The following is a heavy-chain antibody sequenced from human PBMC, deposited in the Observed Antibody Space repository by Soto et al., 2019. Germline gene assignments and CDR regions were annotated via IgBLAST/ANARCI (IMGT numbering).Heavy chain of an antibody. D-gene: IGHD3-22*01. CDR3: ARALYYYDNSGLAY. CDR1: GYTFTSYG. V-gene: IGHV1-18*01. Sequence: QVRLEQSGPEVKKTGASVKVSCKASGYTFTSYGISWVRQGPGQGLEWMGWINIYSGDANYAQSFQDRVTMTRDTSTNTVYMEMRTLRSDDTAVYYCARALYYYDNSGLAYWGQGTLVTVSS. J-gene: IGHJ4*02. CDR2: INIYSGDA.